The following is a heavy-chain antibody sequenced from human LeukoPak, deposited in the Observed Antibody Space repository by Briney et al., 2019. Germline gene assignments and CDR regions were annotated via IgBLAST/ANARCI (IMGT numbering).Heavy chain of an antibody. V-gene: IGHV4-38-2*02. D-gene: IGHD3-16*01. J-gene: IGHJ3*02. CDR2: IYHSGST. Sequence: PSETLSLTCTVSGYSISSGYYWGWIRQPPGQGLEWIGSIYHSGSTYYNPSLKSRVTIPVDTSKNQFSLKLSSVTAADTAVYYCARVDGGALIWGQGTMVTVSS. CDR3: ARVDGGALI. CDR1: GYSISSGYY.